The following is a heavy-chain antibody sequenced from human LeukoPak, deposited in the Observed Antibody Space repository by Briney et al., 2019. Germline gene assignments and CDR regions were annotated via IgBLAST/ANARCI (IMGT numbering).Heavy chain of an antibody. CDR3: AKGGCCSSTSCYFDY. J-gene: IGHJ4*02. CDR1: GFTFDDYA. CDR2: ISWNSGSI. D-gene: IGHD2-2*01. V-gene: IGHV3-9*01. Sequence: PGRSLRLSCAASGFTFDDYAMHWVRQAPGKGLEWVSGISWNSGSIGYADSVKGRFTISRDNAKNSLYLQMNSLRAEDTALYYCAKGGCCSSTSCYFDYWGQGTLVTVSS.